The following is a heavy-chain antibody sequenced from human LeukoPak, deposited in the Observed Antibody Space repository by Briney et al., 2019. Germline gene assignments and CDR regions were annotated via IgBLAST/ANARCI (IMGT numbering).Heavy chain of an antibody. D-gene: IGHD5-12*01. CDR3: ARGGQITTIVGYNWFDP. Sequence: SETLSLTCTVSGGSISSSSYYWGWIRQSPGKGLEWIGSIYYSGSTYYNPSLKSRVTIIVDTSKNQFSLKMRSVTAADTAVYYCARGGQITTIVGYNWFDPWGQGILVTVSS. CDR2: IYYSGST. J-gene: IGHJ5*02. CDR1: GGSISSSSYY. V-gene: IGHV4-39*07.